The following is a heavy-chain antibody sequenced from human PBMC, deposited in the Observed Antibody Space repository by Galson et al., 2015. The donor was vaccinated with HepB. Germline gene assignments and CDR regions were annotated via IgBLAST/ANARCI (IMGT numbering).Heavy chain of an antibody. D-gene: IGHD3-10*01. CDR2: IKEDGSEK. CDR1: EFILSMYW. Sequence: SLRLSCAASEFILSMYWMNWVRQAPGKGLEWEANIKEDGSEKNYVDSVKGRFTISRDNAKNSLYLQMNSLRAEDTAVYYCARVKRGEWYSFYYNGMDVWGQGTTVTVSS. CDR3: ARVKRGEWYSFYYNGMDV. J-gene: IGHJ6*02. V-gene: IGHV3-7*05.